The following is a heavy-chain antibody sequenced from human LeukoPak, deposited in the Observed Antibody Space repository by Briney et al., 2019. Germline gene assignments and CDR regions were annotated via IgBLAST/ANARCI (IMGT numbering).Heavy chain of an antibody. J-gene: IGHJ3*02. Sequence: GGSLRLSCAASVFTFDDYAMHWVRQAPGKGLEWVSGISWNSGSIGYADSVKGRFSISRDNAKNSLYLQMNSLRAEDTALYYCAKDRDYYGSGTDAFDIWGQGTMVTVSS. V-gene: IGHV3-9*01. D-gene: IGHD3-10*01. CDR3: AKDRDYYGSGTDAFDI. CDR1: VFTFDDYA. CDR2: ISWNSGSI.